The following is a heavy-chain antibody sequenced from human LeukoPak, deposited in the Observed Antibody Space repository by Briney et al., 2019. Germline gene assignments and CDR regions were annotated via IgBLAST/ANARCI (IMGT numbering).Heavy chain of an antibody. V-gene: IGHV4-59*08. Sequence: SETLSLTCTVSGGSISSYYWSWIRQPPGKGLEWIGFIFYSGTTIYNPSLKSRVTISVDTSKNQFSLKVISVTAADTAVYYCARKGYTNGYDYWGQGTLVTVSS. CDR2: IFYSGTT. D-gene: IGHD5-18*01. J-gene: IGHJ4*02. CDR1: GGSISSYY. CDR3: ARKGYTNGYDY.